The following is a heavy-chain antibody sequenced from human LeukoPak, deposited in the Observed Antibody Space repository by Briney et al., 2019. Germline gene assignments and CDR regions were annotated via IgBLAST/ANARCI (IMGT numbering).Heavy chain of an antibody. CDR1: GGSISSNNW. CDR3: ARTGNSSGRYAHGMDV. J-gene: IGHJ6*02. V-gene: IGHV4-4*02. Sequence: SETLSLTCAVSGGSISSNNWWSWVRQPPGRGLEWIADIYHTGSTNYNPSLKSRVTISVDTSKNQFSLKLSSVTAADTAVYYCARTGNSSGRYAHGMDVWGQGTTATVSS. D-gene: IGHD6-19*01. CDR2: IYHTGST.